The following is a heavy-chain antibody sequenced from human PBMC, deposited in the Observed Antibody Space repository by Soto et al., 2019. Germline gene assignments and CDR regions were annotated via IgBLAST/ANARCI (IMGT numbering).Heavy chain of an antibody. CDR3: ASWGGYCSGGSCYVFDY. Sequence: EVQLVESGGGLIQPGGSLRLSCAASGFTVSSNYMSWVRQAPGKGLEWVSVIYSGGSIYYADSVKGRFTISRDNSKNTLYLQMNSLRAEDTAVDYCASWGGYCSGGSCYVFDYWGQRTLVTVSS. D-gene: IGHD2-15*01. CDR2: IYSGGSI. CDR1: GFTVSSNY. J-gene: IGHJ4*02. V-gene: IGHV3-53*01.